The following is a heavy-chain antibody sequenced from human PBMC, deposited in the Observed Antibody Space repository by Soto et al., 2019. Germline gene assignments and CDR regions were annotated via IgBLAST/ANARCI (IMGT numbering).Heavy chain of an antibody. CDR2: ISGNGGTT. J-gene: IGHJ5*02. CDR3: ARGSSDTRIVPWGDP. CDR1: GFTFTTYA. D-gene: IGHD2-2*01. V-gene: IGHV3-23*01. Sequence: EVQLLESGGGLVQPGGSLRLSCAASGFTFTTYAMSWVRQAPGKGLEWVSGISGNGGTTYHAESVKGRFTISRDNSKNTLFLQMNSLRAEDTAVYYCARGSSDTRIVPWGDPWGQGTLVTVSS.